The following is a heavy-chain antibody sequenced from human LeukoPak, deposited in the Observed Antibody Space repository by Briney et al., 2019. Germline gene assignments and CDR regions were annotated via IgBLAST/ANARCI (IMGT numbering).Heavy chain of an antibody. CDR1: GFTFSSYA. J-gene: IGHJ4*02. D-gene: IGHD3-9*01. CDR2: ISGSGGST. CDR3: AKAPRYDILTGSPDY. Sequence: GGSLRLSCAASGFTFSSYAMSWVRQAPGKGLEWVSTISGSGGSTYYADSVKGRFTISRDNSKNTLYLQMNSLRAEDTAVYYCAKAPRYDILTGSPDYWGQGTLVTVSS. V-gene: IGHV3-23*01.